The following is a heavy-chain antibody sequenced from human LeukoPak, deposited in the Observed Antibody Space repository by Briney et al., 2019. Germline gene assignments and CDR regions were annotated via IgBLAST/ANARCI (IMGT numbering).Heavy chain of an antibody. J-gene: IGHJ4*02. CDR2: INHSGNT. V-gene: IGHV4-34*01. CDR3: ARPSLRFSSGWHFDY. D-gene: IGHD6-19*01. Sequence: PSETLSLTCAVYGGSFSGYYWSWIRQPPGKGLEWIGEINHSGNTNYNPSLKSRVTISIDTSKNQFSLKLSSVTAADTAIYYCARPSLRFSSGWHFDYWGQGILVTVSS. CDR1: GGSFSGYY.